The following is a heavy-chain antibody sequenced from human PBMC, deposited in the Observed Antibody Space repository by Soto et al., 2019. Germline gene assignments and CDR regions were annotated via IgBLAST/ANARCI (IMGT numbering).Heavy chain of an antibody. Sequence: SETLSLTCTVSGGSISSGDYYWSWIRQPPGKGLEWIGYIYYSGSTYYNPSLKSRVTISVDTSKNQLSLKLSSVTAADTAVYYCASCGSSTSCFDYWGQGTLVTVSS. CDR2: IYYSGST. J-gene: IGHJ4*02. V-gene: IGHV4-30-4*01. D-gene: IGHD2-2*01. CDR1: GGSISSGDYY. CDR3: ASCGSSTSCFDY.